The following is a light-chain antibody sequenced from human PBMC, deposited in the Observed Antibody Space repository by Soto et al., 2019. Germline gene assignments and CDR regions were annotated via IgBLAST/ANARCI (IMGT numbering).Light chain of an antibody. V-gene: IGLV2-8*01. J-gene: IGLJ1*01. CDR1: SSDVGIYNY. Sequence: QSALTQPASVSGSPGQSIAISCTGSSSDVGIYNYVSWFQQHPGKAPKLMIYDVSKRPSGVPDRFSGSKSGNTASLTVSGLQAEDEADYYCSSFAGNNNYVFGTGTKVTVL. CDR3: SSFAGNNNYV. CDR2: DVS.